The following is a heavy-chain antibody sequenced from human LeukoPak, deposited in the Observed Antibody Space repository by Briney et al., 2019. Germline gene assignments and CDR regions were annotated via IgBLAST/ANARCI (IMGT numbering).Heavy chain of an antibody. CDR3: ARDRLGRGVSPAGY. J-gene: IGHJ4*02. Sequence: ASVKVSCKASGYTFTGYYMHWVRQAPGQGLEWMGWINPNSGGTNYAQKFQGRVTMTRDTSISTAYMELSRLRSDDTAVYYCARDRLGRGVSPAGYWGQGTLVTVSS. V-gene: IGHV1-2*02. CDR1: GYTFTGYY. D-gene: IGHD3-10*01. CDR2: INPNSGGT.